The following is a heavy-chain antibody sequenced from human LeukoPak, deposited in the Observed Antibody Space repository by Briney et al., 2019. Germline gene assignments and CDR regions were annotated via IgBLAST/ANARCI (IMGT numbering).Heavy chain of an antibody. D-gene: IGHD2-2*02. CDR1: GFTFSSYA. CDR2: ISGSGGST. CDR3: AKDKSVPAAITEYFQH. J-gene: IGHJ1*01. Sequence: GGSLRLSCAASGFTFSSYAMSWVRQAPGKGLEWVSAISGSGGSTYYADSVKGRFTISRDNSKNTLYLQMNSLSAEDTAVYYCAKDKSVPAAITEYFQHWGQGTLVTVSS. V-gene: IGHV3-23*01.